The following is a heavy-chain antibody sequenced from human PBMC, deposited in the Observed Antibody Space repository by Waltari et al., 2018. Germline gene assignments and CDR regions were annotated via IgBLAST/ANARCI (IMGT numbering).Heavy chain of an antibody. J-gene: IGHJ4*02. CDR3: ARDWEGDRPNFDY. D-gene: IGHD1-26*01. Sequence: EVQLVESGGGLVQHGGYVRLSCVASGFTFNTFWMSWVGQAPGKGLEWVTDIKQDGSDTYDADSVKGRFTVSRDNAKNSLYLQMNSLRVEDTAVYYCARDWEGDRPNFDYWGQGTLVTVSS. CDR2: IKQDGSDT. CDR1: GFTFNTFW. V-gene: IGHV3-7*04.